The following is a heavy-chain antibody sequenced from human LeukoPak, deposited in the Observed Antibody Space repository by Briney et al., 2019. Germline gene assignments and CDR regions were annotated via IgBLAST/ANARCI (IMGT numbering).Heavy chain of an antibody. CDR1: GFTFNSYW. D-gene: IGHD6-13*01. Sequence: GGSLRLSCAASGFTFNSYWMHWVRQAPGKGLVWVSRINSDGSTTSYTDSVKGRFTISRDNAKNTLYLQMNSLRAEDTAVYYCARARIAAGLIDYWGRGTLVTVSS. J-gene: IGHJ4*02. CDR3: ARARIAAGLIDY. CDR2: INSDGSTT. V-gene: IGHV3-74*01.